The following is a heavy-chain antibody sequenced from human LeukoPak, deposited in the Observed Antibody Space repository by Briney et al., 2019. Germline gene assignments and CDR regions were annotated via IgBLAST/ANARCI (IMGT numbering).Heavy chain of an antibody. D-gene: IGHD2-2*01. CDR3: ARDHCSSTSCFPSGANYFDS. J-gene: IGHJ4*02. CDR1: GFTFSSYT. V-gene: IGHV3-21*01. Sequence: GGSLRLSCAASGFTFSSYTMNWVRQAPGKGLEWVSSISSSRSYIYNADSVKGRFTISRDNAKNSLYLQMNSLRAEDTAVYYCARDHCSSTSCFPSGANYFDSWGQGTPVTVSS. CDR2: ISSSRSYI.